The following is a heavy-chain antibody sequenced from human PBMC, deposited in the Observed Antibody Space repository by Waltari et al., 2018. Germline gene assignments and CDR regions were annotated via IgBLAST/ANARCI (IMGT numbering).Heavy chain of an antibody. D-gene: IGHD3-10*01. J-gene: IGHJ3*02. V-gene: IGHV1-8*03. CDR2: MNPNSGNT. CDR3: AKAAGDLYGSGTLDAFDI. CDR1: GYTFTSYD. Sequence: QVQLVQSGAEVKKPGASVKVSCKASGYTFTSYDINWVRQATGQGLEWMGWMNPNSGNTGYAQKFQGRVTITRNTAISTAYMELSSLRAEDTAVYYCAKAAGDLYGSGTLDAFDIWGQGTMVTVSS.